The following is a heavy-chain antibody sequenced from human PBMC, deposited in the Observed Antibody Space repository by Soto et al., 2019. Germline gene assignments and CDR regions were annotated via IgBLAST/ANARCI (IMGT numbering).Heavy chain of an antibody. V-gene: IGHV4-34*01. CDR2: IKDGGIT. D-gene: IGHD3-3*01. CDR3: ARGREGGVATH. CDR1: GGSFTGYY. Sequence: QVQLKQWGAGLLKPSETLSLTCSVNGGSFTGYYWSWVRQPPGKGLEWIEEIKDGGITNYSPSLSSRVTISAVTSRRQLSLKVTSVTAADTAVYYCARGREGGVATHWDQGSLVTLSS. J-gene: IGHJ4*02.